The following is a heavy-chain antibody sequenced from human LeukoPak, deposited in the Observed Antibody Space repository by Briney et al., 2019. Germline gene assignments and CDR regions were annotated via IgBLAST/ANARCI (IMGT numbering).Heavy chain of an antibody. CDR3: ARVGSGTYYDYVWGSYTYFDY. D-gene: IGHD3-16*01. Sequence: ASVKVSCKASGYTFTGYYMHRVRQAPGQGLEWMGWINPNSGGTNYAQKFQGRVTMTRDTSISTAYMELSRLRSDDTAVYYCARVGSGTYYDYVWGSYTYFDYWGQGTLVTVSS. V-gene: IGHV1-2*02. J-gene: IGHJ4*02. CDR1: GYTFTGYY. CDR2: INPNSGGT.